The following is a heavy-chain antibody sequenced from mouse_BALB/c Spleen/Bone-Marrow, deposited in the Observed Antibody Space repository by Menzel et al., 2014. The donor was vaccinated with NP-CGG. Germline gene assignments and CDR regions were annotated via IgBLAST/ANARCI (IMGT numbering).Heavy chain of an antibody. CDR3: ARESIYYYGSTLDY. Sequence: VQLQQSGAELVRPGVSVKISCKGSGYTFTDYAMHWVKQSHAKSLEWIGVISTYYGDASYNQKFKGKATMTVDKSSSTAYTELARLTSEDSAIYYCARESIYYYGSTLDYWGQGTTLTVSS. D-gene: IGHD1-1*01. CDR1: GYTFTDYA. CDR2: ISTYYGDA. V-gene: IGHV1S137*01. J-gene: IGHJ2*01.